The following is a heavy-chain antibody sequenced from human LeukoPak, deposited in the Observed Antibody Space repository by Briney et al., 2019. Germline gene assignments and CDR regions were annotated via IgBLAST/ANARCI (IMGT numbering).Heavy chain of an antibody. CDR3: ARVGAGCFDF. Sequence: ASETLSLTCTVSGASISTYYWSWIRQPPGQGLEWIGYIDYSGTTNYNPSLKSRVTMSIDTSKNQFSLKLSSVTAADTAVYYCARVGAGCFDFWGQGTMVTASS. V-gene: IGHV4-59*01. J-gene: IGHJ3*01. CDR1: GASISTYY. CDR2: IDYSGTT. D-gene: IGHD1-26*01.